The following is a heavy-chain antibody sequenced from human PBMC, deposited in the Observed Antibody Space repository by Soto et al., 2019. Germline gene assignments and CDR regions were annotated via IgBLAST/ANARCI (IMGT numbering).Heavy chain of an antibody. D-gene: IGHD6-6*01. CDR1: GYTFTSHD. J-gene: IGHJ4*02. Sequence: QVQLVQSGTEVKTPGASVKVSCKASGYTFTSHDINWVRQATGQGLEWMGWLNPYNGKTAYAQRFRGRVTMTWNATTGTVYLELSSLRSEDTAMYYCARVSSIAARRSFDSWGQGTLVTVSS. CDR2: LNPYNGKT. V-gene: IGHV1-8*01. CDR3: ARVSSIAARRSFDS.